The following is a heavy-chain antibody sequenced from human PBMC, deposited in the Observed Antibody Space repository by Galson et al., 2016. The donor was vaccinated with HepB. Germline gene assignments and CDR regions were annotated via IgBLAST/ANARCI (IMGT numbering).Heavy chain of an antibody. CDR2: IYYSGST. CDR1: GGSISSSSYY. D-gene: IGHD3-22*01. Sequence: ETLSLTCTVSGGSISSSSYYWGWIRQPPGKGLEWIGSIYYSGSTYYNPSLKSRVTISVDTSKNQFSLKLSSVTAADTSLYYCAISRYYDSSGYYYSKETPQAGCSEIWGQGTLVTVSS. V-gene: IGHV4-39*01. J-gene: IGHJ4*02. CDR3: AISRYYDSSGYYYSKETPQAGCSEI.